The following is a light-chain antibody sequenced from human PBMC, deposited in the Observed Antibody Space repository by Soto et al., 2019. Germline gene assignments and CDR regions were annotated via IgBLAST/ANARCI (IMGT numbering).Light chain of an antibody. J-gene: IGKJ2*01. CDR1: QSVSYTSVGKNY. CDR2: WAC. V-gene: IGKV4-1*01. Sequence: DIVMTQSPDSLAVSLGERATINCKSSQSVSYTSVGKNYFAWYQQKLGQTPQLLISWACTRDSGVPDRFSGSVSVTDFTLPISSRQAEDVAVYCCQQYYCNSYTFGRGTELEIK. CDR3: QQYYCNSYT.